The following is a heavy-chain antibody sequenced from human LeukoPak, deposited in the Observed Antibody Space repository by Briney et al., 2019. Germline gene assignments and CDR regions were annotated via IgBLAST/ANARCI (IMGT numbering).Heavy chain of an antibody. Sequence: QPGGSLRLSCAASGFTFSSYAMSWVRQAPGKGLEWVSAISSSGGSTYYADSVKGRFTISRDNSKNTLYLQMNSLRAEDTAVYYCAKAPIAALNYYFDYWGQGTLVTVSS. J-gene: IGHJ4*02. CDR1: GFTFSSYA. CDR2: ISSSGGST. V-gene: IGHV3-23*01. CDR3: AKAPIAALNYYFDY. D-gene: IGHD6-13*01.